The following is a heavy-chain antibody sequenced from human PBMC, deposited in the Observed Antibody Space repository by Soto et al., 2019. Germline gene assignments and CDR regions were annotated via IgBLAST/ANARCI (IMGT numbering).Heavy chain of an antibody. CDR1: GYSFTTHG. CDR2: ISAYNGDT. D-gene: IGHD4-17*01. J-gene: IGHJ6*02. Sequence: ASVKVSCKASGYSFTTHGISWVRRAPGHGLEWMGWISAYNGDTHYVQRFQGRLTMTTDTSTSTAYMELRSLTSDDTAVYYCARDPPFSGILRGTPLMDVWGQGTTVTVSS. V-gene: IGHV1-18*04. CDR3: ARDPPFSGILRGTPLMDV.